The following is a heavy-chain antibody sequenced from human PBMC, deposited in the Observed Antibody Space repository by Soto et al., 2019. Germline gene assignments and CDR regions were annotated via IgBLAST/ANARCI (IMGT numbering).Heavy chain of an antibody. CDR3: ARDPGLRSSYPPLAY. J-gene: IGHJ4*01. CDR1: VYSFTSYG. V-gene: IGHV1-18*04. CDR2: IIPYNGKL. Sequence: ASVETCCKASVYSFTSYGLSSVRQAPGQGLEWMGWIIPYNGKLEQSPKFQGRVTLTTDTFMNTAYMDLSSLTSEDSAIYYCARDPGLRSSYPPLAYWRQGTLVTVSP. D-gene: IGHD3-10*01.